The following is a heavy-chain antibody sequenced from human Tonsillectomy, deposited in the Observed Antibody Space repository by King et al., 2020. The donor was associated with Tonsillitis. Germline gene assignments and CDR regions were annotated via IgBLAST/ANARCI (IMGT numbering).Heavy chain of an antibody. Sequence: VQLVESGAEVKKPGASVKVACKVSGYTFTNLYINWVRQATGQGLEWMVWMNPNTGHSGSPQMFQGRFTMTRNTSISTAYMELSSLRSEDTAVYYCARGFGVVIIGGVDVWGQGTTVTVSS. J-gene: IGHJ6*02. CDR2: MNPNTGHS. CDR1: GYTFTNLY. D-gene: IGHD3-3*01. CDR3: ARGFGVVIIGGVDV. V-gene: IGHV1-8*01.